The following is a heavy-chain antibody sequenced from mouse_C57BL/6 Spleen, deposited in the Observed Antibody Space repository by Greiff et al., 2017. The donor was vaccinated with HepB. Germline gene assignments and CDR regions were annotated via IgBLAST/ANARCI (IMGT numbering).Heavy chain of an antibody. CDR2: IYPRSGNT. CDR1: GYTFTSYG. Sequence: VQLVESGAELARPGASVKLSCKASGYTFTSYGISWVKQRTGQGLEWIGEIYPRSGNTYYNEKFKGKATLTADKSSSTAYMELRSLTSEDSAVYFCALYYDYADYYAMDYWGQGTSVTVSS. D-gene: IGHD2-4*01. CDR3: ALYYDYADYYAMDY. J-gene: IGHJ4*01. V-gene: IGHV1-81*01.